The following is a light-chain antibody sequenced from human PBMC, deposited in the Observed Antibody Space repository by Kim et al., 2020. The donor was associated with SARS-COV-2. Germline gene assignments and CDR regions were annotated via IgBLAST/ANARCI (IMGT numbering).Light chain of an antibody. CDR1: INDLGTYAL. CDR3: CSFTSGISWV. Sequence: QSALTQPASLSGSPGQSVTISCSGTINDLGTYALISWYQQYPGKAPRLIIFDISQRPSGISGRFSGSKSGNTASLTISPLEPEDEADYFCCSFTSGISWVFGGGTKLTVL. J-gene: IGLJ3*02. V-gene: IGLV2-23*02. CDR2: DIS.